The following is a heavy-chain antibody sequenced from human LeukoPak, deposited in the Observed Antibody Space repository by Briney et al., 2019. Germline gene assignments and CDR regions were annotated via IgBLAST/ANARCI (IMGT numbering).Heavy chain of an antibody. D-gene: IGHD3-22*01. CDR2: ISSSGSTI. CDR1: GFTFSSYE. J-gene: IGHJ4*02. Sequence: PGGSLSLSCAASGFTFSSYEMNWVRQAPGKGLEWVSYISSSGSTIYYADSVKGRVTISRENAKNSLYLQMNSLRAEDTAVYYCVRSGYYLARDSWGQGPLVTVSS. V-gene: IGHV3-48*03. CDR3: VRSGYYLARDS.